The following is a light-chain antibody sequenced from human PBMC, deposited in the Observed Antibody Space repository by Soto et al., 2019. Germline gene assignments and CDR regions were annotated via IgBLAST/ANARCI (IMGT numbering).Light chain of an antibody. V-gene: IGLV1-44*01. CDR2: SND. Sequence: QSVLTQPPSASGTPGQRVTISCSGSHSNSGSNYVYWYQQLPGTAPKLLIYSNDQRPSGVPDRFSGSKSGTSASLAISGLQSEDEADYYCAAWDDSLNGWVFGGGTKLTVL. J-gene: IGLJ3*02. CDR3: AAWDDSLNGWV. CDR1: HSNSGSNY.